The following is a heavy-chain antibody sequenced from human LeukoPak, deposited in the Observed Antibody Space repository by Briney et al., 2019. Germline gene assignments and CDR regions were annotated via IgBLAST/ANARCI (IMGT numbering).Heavy chain of an antibody. CDR2: IYYSGST. CDR1: GGSISSYY. Sequence: SETLSLTCTVSGGSISSYYWSWIRQPPGKGLEWIGYIYYSGSTNYNPSLKSRVTISVDTSKNQFSLKLSSVTAADTAVYYCARRLHYYDSSGYYDYWGQGTLVTVSS. CDR3: ARRLHYYDSSGYYDY. J-gene: IGHJ4*02. V-gene: IGHV4-59*01. D-gene: IGHD3-22*01.